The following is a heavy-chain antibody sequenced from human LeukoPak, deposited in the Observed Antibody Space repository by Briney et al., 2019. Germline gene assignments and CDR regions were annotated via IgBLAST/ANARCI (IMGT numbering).Heavy chain of an antibody. CDR1: GFTFNTFA. V-gene: IGHV3-23*01. Sequence: PGGSLRLSCAASGFTFNTFAMSWVRQAPGKGLEWVSSIKGSSDNTYYADSVKGQFTISRDNSKNTLYLQMNSLRAEDTAVYYCAGYSSGFVYYFDYWGQGTLVTVSS. CDR2: IKGSSDNT. CDR3: AGYSSGFVYYFDY. J-gene: IGHJ4*02. D-gene: IGHD6-19*01.